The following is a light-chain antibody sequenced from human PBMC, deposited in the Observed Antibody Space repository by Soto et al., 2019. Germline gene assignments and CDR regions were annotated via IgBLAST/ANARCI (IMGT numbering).Light chain of an antibody. J-gene: IGLJ2*01. Sequence: QSALTQPASVSGSPGQSITISCSGTSSDVGGYNYVSWYQHHPGKAPKLLIYDVIYRPSGVSNRFSGSKSGNTASLTISGLLAEDEADYYCSSYSSSSTVLFGGGTKLTVL. CDR2: DVI. V-gene: IGLV2-14*01. CDR3: SSYSSSSTVL. CDR1: SSDVGGYNY.